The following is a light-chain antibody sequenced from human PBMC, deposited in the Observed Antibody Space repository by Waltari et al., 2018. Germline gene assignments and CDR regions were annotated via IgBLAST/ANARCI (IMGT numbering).Light chain of an antibody. CDR2: DAS. V-gene: IGKV3-15*01. Sequence: EIVMTQSPATLSVSPGERATLSCRASQSVKTNLAWYQQKPGQAPRLLMYDASTRATGIPARFSGSGSGTEFTLTISSLQSEDFAVYYCQQYNSWPPLTFGGGTKVEIK. CDR1: QSVKTN. J-gene: IGKJ4*01. CDR3: QQYNSWPPLT.